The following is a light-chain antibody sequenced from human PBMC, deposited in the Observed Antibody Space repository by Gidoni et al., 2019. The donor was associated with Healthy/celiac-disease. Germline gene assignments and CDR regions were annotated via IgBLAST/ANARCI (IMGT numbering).Light chain of an antibody. CDR3: QQYGSSRT. V-gene: IGKV3-20*01. J-gene: IGKJ1*01. CDR2: GAS. CDR1: QSVSSSY. Sequence: IVLTQPPGTLSLSPGERATLSCRASQSVSSSYLAWYRQKPGQAPRILIYGASSRATGIPDRFSGSGSGTDFTLTISRLEPEEFAVYYCQQYGSSRTFGQGTKVEIK.